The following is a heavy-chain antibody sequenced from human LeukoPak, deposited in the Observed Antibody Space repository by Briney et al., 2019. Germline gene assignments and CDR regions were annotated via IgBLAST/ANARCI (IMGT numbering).Heavy chain of an antibody. Sequence: ASVKVSCKASGYTFTSYYMHWVRQAPGQGLEWMGIINPSGGSTSYAQKFQGRVTMTRDTSTSTVYMELSSLRSEDTAVYYCALLGVVPAAMGYYFDYWGQGTLATVSS. D-gene: IGHD2-2*01. CDR3: ALLGVVPAAMGYYFDY. J-gene: IGHJ4*02. V-gene: IGHV1-46*01. CDR2: INPSGGST. CDR1: GYTFTSYY.